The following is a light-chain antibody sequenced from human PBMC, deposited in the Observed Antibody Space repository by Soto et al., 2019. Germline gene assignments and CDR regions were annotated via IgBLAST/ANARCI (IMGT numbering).Light chain of an antibody. V-gene: IGKV3-20*01. J-gene: IGKJ4*01. CDR3: QQANSFPPKLT. CDR2: DAS. Sequence: EFVLTQSPGTLSLSPGERATLSCRASQTVRNNYLAWYQQKPGQAPRLLIYDASSRATGIPDRFSGGGSGTDFTLTISSLQPEDFATYYCQQANSFPPKLTFGGGTKVDNK. CDR1: QTVRNNY.